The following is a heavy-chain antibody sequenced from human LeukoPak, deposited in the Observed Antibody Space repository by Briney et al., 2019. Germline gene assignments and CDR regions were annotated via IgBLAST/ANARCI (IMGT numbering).Heavy chain of an antibody. CDR2: ISFSGDII. J-gene: IGHJ4*02. D-gene: IGHD3-22*01. Sequence: QSGGSLRLSCAASGFTFSGYEMNWVRQAPGRGLEWVSYISFSGDIIHYADSVKGRFTVSRENTKNSLYLQMNSLRAEDTAVYYCARAVDPRRYDSSGFDQWGQGTLVTVSS. V-gene: IGHV3-48*03. CDR3: ARAVDPRRYDSSGFDQ. CDR1: GFTFSGYE.